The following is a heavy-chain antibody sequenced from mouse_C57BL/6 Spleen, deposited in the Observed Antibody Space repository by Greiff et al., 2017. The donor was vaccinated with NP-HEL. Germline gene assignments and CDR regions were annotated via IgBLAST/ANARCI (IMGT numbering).Heavy chain of an antibody. D-gene: IGHD3-2*02. Sequence: EVQLQQSGPELVKPGASVKISCKASGYTFTDYYMNWVKQSHGKSLEWIGDINPNNGGTSYNQKFKGKATLTVDKSSSTAYMELRSLTSEDSAVYYYASPDSSGFYAMDYWGQGTSVTVSS. CDR3: ASPDSSGFYAMDY. CDR2: INPNNGGT. V-gene: IGHV1-26*01. J-gene: IGHJ4*01. CDR1: GYTFTDYY.